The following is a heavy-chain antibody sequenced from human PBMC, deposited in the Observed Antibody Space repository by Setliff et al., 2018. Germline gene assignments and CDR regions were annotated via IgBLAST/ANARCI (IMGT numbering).Heavy chain of an antibody. D-gene: IGHD5-12*01. V-gene: IGHV1-18*01. CDR1: GFRFTNFG. Sequence: ASVKVSCKTSGFRFTNFGFSWVRQAPGQGLEWMGWISPYNEKTNYAEKFQGRVTMTTDTSTTTVYMEVASLRSDDTAVYYCVRGPGPSVVVAMPFDRWGQGTLVTVSS. CDR2: ISPYNEKT. CDR3: VRGPGPSVVVAMPFDR. J-gene: IGHJ4*02.